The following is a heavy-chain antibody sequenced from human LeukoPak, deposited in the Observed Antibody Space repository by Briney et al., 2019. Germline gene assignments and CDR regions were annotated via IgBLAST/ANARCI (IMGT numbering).Heavy chain of an antibody. CDR1: GYTLTELS. J-gene: IGHJ4*02. CDR2: INPNSGGT. D-gene: IGHD2-15*01. Sequence: GASVKVSCKVSGYTLTELSMHWVRQAPGQGLEWMGRINPNSGGTNYAQKFQGRVTMTRDTSISTAYMELSRLRSDDTAVYYCARQYCSGGSCYSGSDYWGQGTLVTVSS. V-gene: IGHV1-2*06. CDR3: ARQYCSGGSCYSGSDY.